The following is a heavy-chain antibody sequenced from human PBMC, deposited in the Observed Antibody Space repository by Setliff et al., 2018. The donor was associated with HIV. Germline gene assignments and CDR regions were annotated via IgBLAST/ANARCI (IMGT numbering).Heavy chain of an antibody. D-gene: IGHD3-3*02. V-gene: IGHV3-7*01. CDR1: GFTFTSYW. Sequence: PGGSLRLSCAASGFTFTSYWMIWVRQAPGKGLEWVANINQDGSEKNYVDSVRGRFTISRDNAKNSLYLQMDSLRVEDTTAYYCTRKLAPGHGMDVWGQGTTVTVSS. J-gene: IGHJ6*02. CDR3: TRKLAPGHGMDV. CDR2: INQDGSEK.